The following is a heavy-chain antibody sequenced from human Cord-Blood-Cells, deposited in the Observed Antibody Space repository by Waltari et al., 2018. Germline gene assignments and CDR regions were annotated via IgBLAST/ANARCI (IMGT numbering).Heavy chain of an antibody. CDR1: GDSVSSNSAA. V-gene: IGHV6-1*01. CDR2: TYVRFKVYN. J-gene: IGHJ6*02. D-gene: IGHD6-6*01. Sequence: QVQLQQSGPGLVKPSQTLSLTCAISGDSVSSNSAAWNWIRQSPSRGLEWLGKTYVRFKVYNDYSVSVKIRITINPDTSKNHFSLQLNSVAPEDTAVYYCARERGSSGYYGMDVWGQGTTVTVAS. CDR3: ARERGSSGYYGMDV.